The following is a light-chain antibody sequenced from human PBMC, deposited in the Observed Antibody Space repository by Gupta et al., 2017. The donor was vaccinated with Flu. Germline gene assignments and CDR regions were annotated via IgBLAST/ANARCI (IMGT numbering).Light chain of an antibody. J-gene: IGKJ1*01. CDR3: HQYLHSQG. CDR2: GAS. CDR1: QTVSSPY. Sequence: DIVLTQSPGTLSLSPGERATLSCRASQTVSSPYLAWYQQKPGQAPRLLIYGASNRATGIPDRFGGSGSGTDFTLTISRLEPEDSAVYYCHQYLHSQGFGQGTKVEIK. V-gene: IGKV3-20*01.